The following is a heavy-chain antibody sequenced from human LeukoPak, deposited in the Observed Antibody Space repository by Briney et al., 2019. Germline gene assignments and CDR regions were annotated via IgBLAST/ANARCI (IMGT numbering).Heavy chain of an antibody. D-gene: IGHD3-16*02. J-gene: IGHJ4*02. CDR3: AKDHYDYIGGTYRDFDY. CDR1: EFTFSSYS. Sequence: GGSLRLSCAASEFTFSSYSMNWVRQAPGKGLEWVAVISYDGSNPYYADSVKGRFTISRDNSKNTLYLQMNSLRAEDTAVYYCAKDHYDYIGGTYRDFDYWGQGTLVTVSS. V-gene: IGHV3-30*18. CDR2: ISYDGSNP.